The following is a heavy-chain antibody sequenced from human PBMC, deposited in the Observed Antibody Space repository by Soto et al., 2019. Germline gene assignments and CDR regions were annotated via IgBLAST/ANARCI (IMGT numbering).Heavy chain of an antibody. J-gene: IGHJ6*02. V-gene: IGHV3-23*01. D-gene: IGHD5-12*01. Sequence: PGGSLRLSCTASGFTFSSYAISWVRQAPGKGLEWVSAISGSGGSTYYADSVKGRFTISRDNSKNTLYLQMNSLRAEDTAVYYCANIVATTKYYYYGMDVWGQGTTVTVSS. CDR3: ANIVATTKYYYYGMDV. CDR2: ISGSGGST. CDR1: GFTFSSYA.